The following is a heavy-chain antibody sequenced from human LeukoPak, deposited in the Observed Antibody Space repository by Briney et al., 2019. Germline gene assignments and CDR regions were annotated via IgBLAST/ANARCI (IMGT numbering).Heavy chain of an antibody. CDR2: ISYDGSNK. D-gene: IGHD1-26*01. J-gene: IGHJ3*02. CDR1: GFTFSSYG. V-gene: IGHV3-30*18. CDR3: AKISVGATAFDI. Sequence: PGGSLRLSCAASGFTFSSYGMHWVRQAPGKGLGWVAVISYDGSNKYYADSVKGRFTISRDNSKNTLYLQMNSLRAEDTAVYYCAKISVGATAFDIWGQGTMVTVSS.